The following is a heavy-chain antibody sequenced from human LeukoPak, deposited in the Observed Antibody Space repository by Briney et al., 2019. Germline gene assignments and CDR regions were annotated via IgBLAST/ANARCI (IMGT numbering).Heavy chain of an antibody. J-gene: IGHJ4*02. CDR3: AKGRKTIVVVPAYFDY. D-gene: IGHD2-2*01. V-gene: IGHV3-23*01. CDR1: GFTFSSYA. Sequence: GGTLILSCAASGFTFSSYAMSWVRQAPGKGLEWVSAISGSGGSTYYADSVKGRFTISRDNSKNTLYLQMNSLRAEDTAVYYCAKGRKTIVVVPAYFDYWGQGTLVTVSS. CDR2: ISGSGGST.